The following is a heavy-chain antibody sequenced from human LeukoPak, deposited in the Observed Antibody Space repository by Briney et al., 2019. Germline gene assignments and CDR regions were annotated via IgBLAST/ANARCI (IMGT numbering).Heavy chain of an antibody. Sequence: ASVKVSCKASGYTFTGYYMHWVRQAPGQGLERMGWINPNSGGTNYAQKFQGWVTMTRDTSISTAYMELSRLRSDDTAVYYCARALSIVVPAAMYYWGQGTLVTVSS. V-gene: IGHV1-2*04. J-gene: IGHJ4*02. D-gene: IGHD2-2*01. CDR1: GYTFTGYY. CDR3: ARALSIVVPAAMYY. CDR2: INPNSGGT.